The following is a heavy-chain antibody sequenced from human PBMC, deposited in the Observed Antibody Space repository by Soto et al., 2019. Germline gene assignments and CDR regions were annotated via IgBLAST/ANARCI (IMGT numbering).Heavy chain of an antibody. CDR1: GGSISSNY. CDR3: ARYRREAVAGYTLDN. Sequence: ETLSLTCTVSGGSISSNYWTWIRQPPGKGPEWIGYVYNSGSTNYNPSLKSRVTISEDTSKSQFSLKVNSMTAADTAVYYCARYRREAVAGYTLDNWGQGILVTVSS. D-gene: IGHD6-13*01. J-gene: IGHJ4*02. CDR2: VYNSGST. V-gene: IGHV4-59*01.